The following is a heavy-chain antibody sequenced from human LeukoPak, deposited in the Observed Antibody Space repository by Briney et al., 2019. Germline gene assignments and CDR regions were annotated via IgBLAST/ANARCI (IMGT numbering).Heavy chain of an antibody. Sequence: PGGSLRLSCAASGFTFSSYWMSWVRQAPGKGLEWVANIKQDGSKKYYVDSVKGRFTISRDNAKNSLYLQMNSLRAEDTAVYYCAGNPIAAAGIGVSLGLVNWFDPWGQGTLVTVSS. CDR1: GFTFSSYW. CDR2: IKQDGSKK. V-gene: IGHV3-7*01. CDR3: AGNPIAAAGIGVSLGLVNWFDP. J-gene: IGHJ5*02. D-gene: IGHD6-13*01.